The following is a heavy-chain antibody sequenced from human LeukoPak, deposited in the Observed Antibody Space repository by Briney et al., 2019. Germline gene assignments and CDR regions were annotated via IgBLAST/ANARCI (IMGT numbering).Heavy chain of an antibody. CDR1: GFTFKNHW. V-gene: IGHV3-7*01. Sequence: PGGSLRLSCVGSGFTFKNHWMVWVRQAPGKGLEWVANMKQDGSEQYYGDSVRGRFTISRDNAKNSLYLQMNSLRVADTAVYYCARDADWASDYWGQGTLVTLSS. J-gene: IGHJ4*02. D-gene: IGHD3/OR15-3a*01. CDR2: MKQDGSEQ. CDR3: ARDADWASDY.